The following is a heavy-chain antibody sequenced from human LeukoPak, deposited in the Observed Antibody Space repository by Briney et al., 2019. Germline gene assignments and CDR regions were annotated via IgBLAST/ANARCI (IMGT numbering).Heavy chain of an antibody. CDR3: ARGRVGAAHFDY. V-gene: IGHV4-34*01. CDR1: GFTLSSYE. J-gene: IGHJ4*02. CDR2: INHSGST. D-gene: IGHD1-26*01. Sequence: PGGSLRLSCIVSGFTLSSYEMSWIRQPPGKGLEWIGEINHSGSTNYNPSLKSRVTISVDTSKNQFSLKLSSVTAADTAVYYCARGRVGAAHFDYWGQGTLVTVSS.